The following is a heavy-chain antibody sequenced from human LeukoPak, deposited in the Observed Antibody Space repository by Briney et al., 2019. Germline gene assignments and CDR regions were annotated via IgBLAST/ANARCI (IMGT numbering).Heavy chain of an antibody. CDR1: GYTFTGYY. Sequence: ASVKVSCKASGYTFTGYYMHWVRQAPGQGLEWMGWINPNSGGTNYAQKFQGRVTMTRDTSISTAYMELSRLRSDDTAVYYCARACSGGSCYYYYGMGVWGQGTTVTVSS. V-gene: IGHV1-2*02. D-gene: IGHD2-15*01. CDR3: ARACSGGSCYYYYGMGV. CDR2: INPNSGGT. J-gene: IGHJ6*02.